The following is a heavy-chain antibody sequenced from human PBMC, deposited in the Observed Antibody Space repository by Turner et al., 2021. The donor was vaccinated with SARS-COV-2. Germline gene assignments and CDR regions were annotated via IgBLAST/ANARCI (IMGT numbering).Heavy chain of an antibody. D-gene: IGHD3-22*01. CDR2: ISSSRRYI. J-gene: IGHJ4*02. CDR3: ARSPTTPGFYYDSSGYYTPYYFDY. V-gene: IGHV3-21*01. CDR1: GFTFSSYS. Sequence: EVQLVESGGGLVKPGGSLRLSCAASGFTFSSYSMNWVRQAPGKGLEWVSSISSSRRYIYYADSVNGRFTISRDNAKNSLYLQMNSLRAEDTAVYYCARSPTTPGFYYDSSGYYTPYYFDYWGQGTLVTVSS.